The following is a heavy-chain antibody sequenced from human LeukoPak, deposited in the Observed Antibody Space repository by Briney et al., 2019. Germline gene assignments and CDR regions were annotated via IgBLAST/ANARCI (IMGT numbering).Heavy chain of an antibody. Sequence: GASVKVSCKASGGTFSSYAISWVRQAPGQGLEWMGRIIPILGIANYAQKFQGRVTITADKTTSTAYMELSSLRSEDTAVYYCARGAIAPYYRAFDIWGQGTMVTVSS. J-gene: IGHJ3*02. CDR1: GGTFSSYA. CDR2: IIPILGIA. V-gene: IGHV1-69*04. D-gene: IGHD3-16*01. CDR3: ARGAIAPYYRAFDI.